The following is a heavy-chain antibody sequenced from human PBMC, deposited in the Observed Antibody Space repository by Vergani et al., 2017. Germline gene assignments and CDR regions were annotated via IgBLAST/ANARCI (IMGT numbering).Heavy chain of an antibody. J-gene: IGHJ4*02. D-gene: IGHD3-10*01. CDR2: ISVSCGST. V-gene: IGHV3-23*01. CDR1: GFTFSSYA. CDR3: AKVAFGELFSLDY. Sequence: EVQLLESGGGLVQPGGSLRLSCAASGFTFSSYAMSWVRQAPGKGLEWVSAISVSCGSTYYADSVKGRFTFSRDNSKNTLYLQMNSLRAEDTAVYYCAKVAFGELFSLDYWGQGTLVTVSS.